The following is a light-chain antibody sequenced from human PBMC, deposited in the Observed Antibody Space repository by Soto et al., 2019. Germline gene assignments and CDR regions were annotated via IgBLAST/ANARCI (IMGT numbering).Light chain of an antibody. CDR2: DAS. V-gene: IGKV3-11*01. CDR1: QSVSGC. CDR3: QQRCNWPPFT. J-gene: IGKJ4*01. Sequence: DIVLTQSPATLSLSPGERATLSCRASQSVSGCLAWYQQKPGQAPRLLIFDASNRATGIPARFSGSGSGTDITLTISSLEPEDVAIYYCQQRCNWPPFTFGGGTKVEIK.